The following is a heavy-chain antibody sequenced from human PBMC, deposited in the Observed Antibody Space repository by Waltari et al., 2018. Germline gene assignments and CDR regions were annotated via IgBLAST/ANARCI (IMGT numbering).Heavy chain of an antibody. V-gene: IGHV4-4*02. D-gene: IGHD1-1*01. CDR3: ARDRGRGLYLDT. CDR2: VRGDGKT. J-gene: IGHJ4*02. Sequence: QLQLQESGPGLVKPSGTLSLICAVSGDSMSTSDYWSWVRQPPGKGLEWIGQVRGDGKTNYNPSFASRVTMSLDTSTYHFALKLTSATAADTALYYCARDRGRGLYLDTWGQGTLVTVS. CDR1: GDSMSTSDY.